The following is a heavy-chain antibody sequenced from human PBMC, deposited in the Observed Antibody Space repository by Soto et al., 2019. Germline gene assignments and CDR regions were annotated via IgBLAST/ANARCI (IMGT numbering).Heavy chain of an antibody. J-gene: IGHJ5*02. CDR1: GGSISSSSYY. D-gene: IGHD5-12*01. CDR2: IYYSGST. CDR3: ARHNVDIVATLPQPSGANWFDP. V-gene: IGHV4-39*01. Sequence: SETLSLTCTVSGGSISSSSYYWGWIRQPPGKWLEWIGSIYYSGSTYYNPSLKSRVTISVDTSKNQFSLKLSSVTAADTAVYYCARHNVDIVATLPQPSGANWFDPWGQGTLVTVSS.